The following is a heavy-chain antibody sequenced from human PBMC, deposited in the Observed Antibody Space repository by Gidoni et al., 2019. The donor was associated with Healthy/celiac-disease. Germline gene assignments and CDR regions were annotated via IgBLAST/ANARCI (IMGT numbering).Heavy chain of an antibody. J-gene: IGHJ4*02. CDR3: ARVRGSGSFDY. V-gene: IGHV3-7*01. CDR1: GFTFSSYW. D-gene: IGHD3-10*01. Sequence: EVQLVESGGGLVQPGGSLRPSCAASGFTFSSYWMSWVRQAPGKGLEWVANIKQDGSEKYYVDSVKGRFTISRDNAKNSLYLQMNSLRAEDTAVYYCARVRGSGSFDYWGQGTLVTVSS. CDR2: IKQDGSEK.